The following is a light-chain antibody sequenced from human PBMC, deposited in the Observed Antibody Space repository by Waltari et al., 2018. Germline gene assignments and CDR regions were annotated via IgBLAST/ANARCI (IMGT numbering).Light chain of an antibody. V-gene: IGLV1-47*01. CDR1: SPNIASNP. Sequence: QSILTQPTSASGTPGQRVTISCSGRSPNIASNPVSWYQEVPGTAPKLLIYRNNPRPSGVPDRFSGSKSGTSASLAISGLRSEDEAHYYCAAWDDSLSGHMVFGGGTKLTVL. CDR3: AAWDDSLSGHMV. J-gene: IGLJ2*01. CDR2: RNN.